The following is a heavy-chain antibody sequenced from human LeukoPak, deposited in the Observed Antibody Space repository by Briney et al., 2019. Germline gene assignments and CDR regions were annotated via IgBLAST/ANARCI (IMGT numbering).Heavy chain of an antibody. V-gene: IGHV2-70*11. J-gene: IGHJ4*02. CDR1: GFSLSTSGMC. CDR3: ARTAYYYGSGSYPYFDY. CDR2: IDWDDDK. Sequence: SGPALVKPTQTLTLTCTFSGFSLSTSGMCVSWIRQPPGKALEWLARIDWDDDKYYSTSLKTRLTISKDTSKNQVVLTMTNMDPVDTATYYCARTAYYYGSGSYPYFDYWGQGTLVTVSS. D-gene: IGHD3-10*01.